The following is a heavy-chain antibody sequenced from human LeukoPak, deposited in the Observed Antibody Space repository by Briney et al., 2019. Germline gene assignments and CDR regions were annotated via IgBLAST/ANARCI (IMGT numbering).Heavy chain of an antibody. CDR2: VYYSGST. CDR1: GGSISSGGYY. D-gene: IGHD5-24*01. Sequence: SETLSLTCTVSGGSISSGGYYWSWIRQHPGKGLEWIGSVYYSGSTNYSPSLQGRVIISLDTSRNQFSLKLSSVTAADTAVYYCAKSREEIRGLDAFDIWGQGTMVTVSS. J-gene: IGHJ3*02. CDR3: AKSREEIRGLDAFDI. V-gene: IGHV4-31*03.